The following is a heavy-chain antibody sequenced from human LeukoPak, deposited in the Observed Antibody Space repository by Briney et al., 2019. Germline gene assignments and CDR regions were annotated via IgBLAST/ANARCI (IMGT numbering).Heavy chain of an antibody. Sequence: GGSPRLSCAASGFTFSSYSMNWVRQAPGKGLEWVSYISSSSSTICYADSVKGRFTISRDNAKNSLYLQMYSLRAEDTAVYYCARGRYCSSTSCYYFDYWGQGTLVTVSS. CDR1: GFTFSSYS. J-gene: IGHJ4*02. V-gene: IGHV3-48*04. D-gene: IGHD2-2*01. CDR2: ISSSSSTI. CDR3: ARGRYCSSTSCYYFDY.